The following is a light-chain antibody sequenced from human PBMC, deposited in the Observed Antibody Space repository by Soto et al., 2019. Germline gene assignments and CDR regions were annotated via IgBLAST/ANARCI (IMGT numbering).Light chain of an antibody. V-gene: IGKV3-20*01. J-gene: IGKJ3*01. CDR3: QQYGSSPLFT. Sequence: EIVLTQSPGTLSLSPGERATLSCRASQSVSSSYLAWYQQKPGQAPRLLIYGASSRATGIPDRFSGSGSGTDXTLTXSRLEPEDFAVYYCQQYGSSPLFTFGPGTKVDIK. CDR1: QSVSSSY. CDR2: GAS.